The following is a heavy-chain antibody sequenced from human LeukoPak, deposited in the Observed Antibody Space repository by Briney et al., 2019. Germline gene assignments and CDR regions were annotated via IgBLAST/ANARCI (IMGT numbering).Heavy chain of an antibody. CDR3: ARTNPVYGDYDY. Sequence: GGSLRLSCAVSGFSVSDNYVSWVRRAPGKGLQWVSIIYPNTNTYNAASVKGRFTISRDNSKNTIYLEIDSLTAEDTAVYYCARTNPVYGDYDYWGLGTLVTDYS. CDR1: GFSVSDNY. V-gene: IGHV3-53*01. D-gene: IGHD4-17*01. CDR2: IYPNTNT. J-gene: IGHJ4*02.